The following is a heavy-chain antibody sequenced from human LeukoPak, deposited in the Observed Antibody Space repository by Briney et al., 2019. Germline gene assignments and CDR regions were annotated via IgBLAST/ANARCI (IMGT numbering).Heavy chain of an antibody. CDR3: ARAYIAAAGILTMYHSYGMDV. CDR2: MNPNSGNT. J-gene: IGHJ6*02. CDR1: GYTFTSYD. D-gene: IGHD6-13*01. Sequence: ASVKVSCTASGYTFTSYDINWGRQAAGQGVEWMGWMNPNSGNTGYAQKYQGRVTMTRNTPISTAYIELSSLRSEDTALYYCARAYIAAAGILTMYHSYGMDVWGQGTTVTVSS. V-gene: IGHV1-8*01.